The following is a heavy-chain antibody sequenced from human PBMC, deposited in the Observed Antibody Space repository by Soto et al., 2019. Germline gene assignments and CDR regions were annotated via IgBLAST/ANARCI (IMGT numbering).Heavy chain of an antibody. Sequence: SETLSVTCTVSGGFIISSSYYWVWIRQPPGKGLEWIGSIYYSGSTYYNPSLKSRVTISVDTSKNQFSLKLSSVTAADTAVYYCARGVSNYRVRIIDYWGQGTLVTVS. V-gene: IGHV4-39*01. CDR2: IYYSGST. CDR1: GGFIISSSYY. D-gene: IGHD1-1*01. J-gene: IGHJ4*02. CDR3: ARGVSNYRVRIIDY.